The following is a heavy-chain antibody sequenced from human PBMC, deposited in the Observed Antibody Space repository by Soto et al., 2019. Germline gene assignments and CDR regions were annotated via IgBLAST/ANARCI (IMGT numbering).Heavy chain of an antibody. CDR1: GYTFTSYG. Sequence: ASVKVSCKASGYTFTSYGISWVRQAPGQGLEWMGWMSAYNGNTNYAQKLQGRVTMTTDTSTSTAYMELRSLRSDDTAVYYCARAKGDGSGGYYGYWGQGTLLTVSS. J-gene: IGHJ4*02. D-gene: IGHD3-10*01. V-gene: IGHV1-18*01. CDR3: ARAKGDGSGGYYGY. CDR2: MSAYNGNT.